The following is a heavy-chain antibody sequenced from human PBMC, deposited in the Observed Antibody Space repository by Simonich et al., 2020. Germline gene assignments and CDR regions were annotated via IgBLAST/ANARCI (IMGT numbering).Heavy chain of an antibody. CDR2: IWYDGSNK. J-gene: IGHJ4*02. D-gene: IGHD1-26*01. Sequence: QVQLVESGGGVVQPGRSLRLSCAASGFTFSSYGLHWVRQAPGKGLEWVAVIWYDGSNKYYADSVKGRFTISRDNSKNTLYLQMNSLRAEDTAVYYCARDRNSGSYFDYWGQGTLVTVSS. V-gene: IGHV3-33*01. CDR1: GFTFSSYG. CDR3: ARDRNSGSYFDY.